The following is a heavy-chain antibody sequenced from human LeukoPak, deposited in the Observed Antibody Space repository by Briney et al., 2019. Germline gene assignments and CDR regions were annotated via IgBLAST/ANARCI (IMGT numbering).Heavy chain of an antibody. CDR1: GYSFTSYW. CDR3: ARHSGSYGRYYYYYMDV. CDR2: IYPGDSDT. V-gene: IGHV5-51*01. Sequence: GESLKISCKGSGYSFTSYWIGCVRQMPGKGLEWIGIIYPGDSDTRYSPSFQVQVTISADNSRSTAYLQWCSLKASDTAMYYCARHSGSYGRYYYYYMDVWGKGTTVTVSS. D-gene: IGHD1-26*01. J-gene: IGHJ6*03.